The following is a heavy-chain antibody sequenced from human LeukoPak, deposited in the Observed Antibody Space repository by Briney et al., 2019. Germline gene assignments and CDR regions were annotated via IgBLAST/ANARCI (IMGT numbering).Heavy chain of an antibody. V-gene: IGHV4-39*01. CDR1: GGSISSNSYY. CDR2: IYYSGST. D-gene: IGHD2-2*01. J-gene: IGHJ5*02. Sequence: PSETLSLTCTVSGGSISSNSYYWGWIRQPPGKGLEWIGSIYYSGSTYYSPSLKSRVTISIDTSKNQFSLKLSSVTAADTAVYYCTRQEYQLLFSGFDPWGQGTLVTVSS. CDR3: TRQEYQLLFSGFDP.